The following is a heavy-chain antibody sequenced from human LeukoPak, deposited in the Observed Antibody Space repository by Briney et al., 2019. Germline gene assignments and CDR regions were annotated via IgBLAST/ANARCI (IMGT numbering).Heavy chain of an antibody. V-gene: IGHV3-7*01. CDR1: GFTFHIYA. J-gene: IGHJ4*02. Sequence: GGSLRLSCVASGFTFHIYAMNWVRQAPGKGLEWVANIKPNGSDENYVDSVRGRFTISRDNAKNSVYLQMNSLRADDTALYYCVRGHYADYTSQGTLVTVSS. CDR3: VRGHYADY. CDR2: IKPNGSDE.